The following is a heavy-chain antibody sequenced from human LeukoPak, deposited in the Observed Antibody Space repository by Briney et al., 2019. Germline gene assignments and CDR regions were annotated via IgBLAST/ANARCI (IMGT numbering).Heavy chain of an antibody. CDR2: MNPNSGNT. Sequence: ASVKVSCKASGYTFTSYDINWVRQATEQGLEWMGWMNPNSGNTGYAQKFQGRVTMTRNTSISTAYMELSSLRSEDTAVYYCARVRKDSSGRNPPLGYWGQGTLVTVSS. D-gene: IGHD6-19*01. V-gene: IGHV1-8*01. CDR1: GYTFTSYD. CDR3: ARVRKDSSGRNPPLGY. J-gene: IGHJ4*02.